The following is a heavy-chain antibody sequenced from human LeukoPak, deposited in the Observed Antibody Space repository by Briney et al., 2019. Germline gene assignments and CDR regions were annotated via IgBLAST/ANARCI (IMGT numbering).Heavy chain of an antibody. Sequence: GASVKVSCKASGGTFSSYAISWVRQAPGQGLEWMGGIILIFGTANYAQKFQGRVTITTDESTSTAYMELSSLRSEDTAVYYCARDLSAKGYYFDYWGQGTLVTVSS. CDR3: ARDLSAKGYYFDY. D-gene: IGHD3-16*02. J-gene: IGHJ4*02. CDR1: GGTFSSYA. V-gene: IGHV1-69*05. CDR2: IILIFGTA.